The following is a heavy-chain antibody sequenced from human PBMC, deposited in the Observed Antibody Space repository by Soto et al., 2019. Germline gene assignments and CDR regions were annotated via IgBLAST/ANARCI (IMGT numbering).Heavy chain of an antibody. CDR1: GFTFSSYA. J-gene: IGHJ4*02. CDR2: ISGSGFST. CDR3: AKDPGDYPSDYRDY. D-gene: IGHD4-17*01. V-gene: IGHV3-23*01. Sequence: EVQLLECGGGLVQPGGSLRLSCAASGFTFSSYAMSWVRQAPGKGLEWVSAISGSGFSTYYADSVKGRFTVSRDTSKNTLFLQMNSLRAEDTAVYYCAKDPGDYPSDYRDYWGQGTLVTVSS.